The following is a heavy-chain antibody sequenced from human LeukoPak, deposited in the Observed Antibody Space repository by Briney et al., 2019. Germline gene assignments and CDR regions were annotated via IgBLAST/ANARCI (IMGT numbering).Heavy chain of an antibody. CDR1: GFSFSSYA. CDR2: ISGSGGST. V-gene: IGHV3-23*01. Sequence: GGPLRLSCAASGFSFSSYAMSWVRQAPGKGLEWVSGISGSGGSTYYADSVKGRFTISRDNSKNTLYLQMNSLRAEDTAVYYCAKGRTGYYFDYWGQGTLVTVSS. D-gene: IGHD1-1*01. CDR3: AKGRTGYYFDY. J-gene: IGHJ4*02.